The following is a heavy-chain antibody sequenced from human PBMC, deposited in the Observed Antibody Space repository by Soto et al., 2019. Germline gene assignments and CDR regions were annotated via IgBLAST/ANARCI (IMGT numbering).Heavy chain of an antibody. J-gene: IGHJ3*02. CDR3: ARVPSYYGDYPGAFDI. D-gene: IGHD4-17*01. CDR1: GYTFTSYY. V-gene: IGHV1-46*01. Sequence: GASVKVSCKASGYTFTSYYMHWVRQAPGQGLEWMGIINPSGGSTSYAQKFQGRVTMTRDTSTSTVYMELSSLRSEDTAVYYCARVPSYYGDYPGAFDIWGQGTMVTVSS. CDR2: INPSGGST.